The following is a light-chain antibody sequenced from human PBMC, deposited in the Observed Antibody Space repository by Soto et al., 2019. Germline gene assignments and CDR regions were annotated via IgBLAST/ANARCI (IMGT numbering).Light chain of an antibody. V-gene: IGLV2-8*01. J-gene: IGLJ1*01. Sequence: QSALTQPPSASGSPGQSLIISCTGTSSDVGGYNYVSWYQQRPGKAPKLVIYEVTKRPSGVPDRFSGSRSGNTASLTISGLQAEDEADYYCSSYTDSSNYVFGTGTKLTVL. CDR1: SSDVGGYNY. CDR2: EVT. CDR3: SSYTDSSNYV.